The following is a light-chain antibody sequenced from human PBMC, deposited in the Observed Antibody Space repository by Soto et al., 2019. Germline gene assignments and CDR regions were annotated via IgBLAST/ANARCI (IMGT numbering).Light chain of an antibody. CDR2: DAS. CDR3: LKEKKWGGT. Sequence: DIVMTQSPATLSVSPGDRVTLSCRASQSVRSNLVWYHQKRGQAPRLLIYDASTRATGIPARYRGRGSGTEFNFTICSLESGDIAVDFGLKEKKWGGTFGQGTNVEI. CDR1: QSVRSN. J-gene: IGKJ1*01. V-gene: IGKV3-15*01.